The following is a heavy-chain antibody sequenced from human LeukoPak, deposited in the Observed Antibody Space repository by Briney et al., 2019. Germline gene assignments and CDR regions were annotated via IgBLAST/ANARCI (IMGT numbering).Heavy chain of an antibody. Sequence: PSETLSLTCTVSGGSLSGYSWTWIRQPPGQGLEWIGYFHNSRTTSYNASLTGRVTISVDTAMDQISLKLNSVTAADTAVYYCARGHLGLSPCGQGTLVTVSS. J-gene: IGHJ5*02. D-gene: IGHD3-10*01. CDR3: ARGHLGLSP. V-gene: IGHV4-59*01. CDR1: GGSLSGYS. CDR2: FHNSRTT.